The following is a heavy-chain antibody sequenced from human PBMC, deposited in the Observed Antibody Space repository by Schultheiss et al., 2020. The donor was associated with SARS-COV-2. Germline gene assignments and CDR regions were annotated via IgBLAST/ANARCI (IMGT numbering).Heavy chain of an antibody. CDR1: GGSISSGGYY. Sequence: SQTLSLTCTVSGGSISSGGYYWSWIRQHPGKGLEWIGYIYYSGSTYYNPSLKSRVTISVDTSKNQFSLKLSSVTAADTAMYYCARVLRHSYGTLSHYYYGMDVWGQGTTVTVSS. CDR3: ARVLRHSYGTLSHYYYGMDV. CDR2: IYYSGST. D-gene: IGHD5-18*01. J-gene: IGHJ6*02. V-gene: IGHV4-31*03.